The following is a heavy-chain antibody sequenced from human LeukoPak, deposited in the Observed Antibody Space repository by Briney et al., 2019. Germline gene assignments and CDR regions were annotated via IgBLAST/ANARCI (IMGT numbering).Heavy chain of an antibody. CDR2: INVYNGNT. V-gene: IGHV1-18*01. J-gene: IGHJ5*02. D-gene: IGHD2-2*01. CDR1: GYTFSSYG. CDR3: AGANLRRYCSSTSCPNWFDP. Sequence: ASVKVSCKASGYTFSSYGISWVRQAPGQGLEWMGWINVYNGNTNYAQKVQDRVTMTTDTSTSTAFMESRSLRSDDTAVYYCAGANLRRYCSSTSCPNWFDPWGQGTLVTVSS.